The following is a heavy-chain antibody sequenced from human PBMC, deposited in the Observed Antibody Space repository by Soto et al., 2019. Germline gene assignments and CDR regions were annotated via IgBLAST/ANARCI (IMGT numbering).Heavy chain of an antibody. D-gene: IGHD2-21*02. J-gene: IGHJ5*02. CDR3: VRTARQGAVAPHWFDR. CDR2: AFYDGST. CDR1: GGAINTNNYY. V-gene: IGHV4-39*03. Sequence: PSETLSLTCTVSGGAINTNNYYWGWVRQAPGKGLEWIGSAFYDGSTYYNPSLMSRLTISVDTSKNQFSLKLTSVTAAETAVYYCVRTARQGAVAPHWFDRWGQGTQVTVSS.